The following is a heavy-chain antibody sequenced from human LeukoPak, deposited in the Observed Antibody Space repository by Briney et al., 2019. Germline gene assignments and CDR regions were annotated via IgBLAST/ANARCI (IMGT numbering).Heavy chain of an antibody. D-gene: IGHD3-10*01. CDR1: GGSINSGSYY. CDR3: ARLSFYYGAFDL. J-gene: IGHJ2*01. V-gene: IGHV4-39*01. CDR2: IYYSGST. Sequence: SETLSLTCTVSGGSINSGSYYWGWIRQPPGKGLEWIGSIYYSGSTYYNPSLKSRATISVDTSNNQSSLNLSSVTAADTAVFYCARLSFYYGAFDLWGRGTLVTVS.